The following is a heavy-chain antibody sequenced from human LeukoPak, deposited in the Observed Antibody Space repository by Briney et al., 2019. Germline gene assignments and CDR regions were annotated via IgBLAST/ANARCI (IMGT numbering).Heavy chain of an antibody. CDR1: GGSISSSSYY. CDR3: ARPLHSSSWLGSRNWFDP. V-gene: IGHV4-39*01. D-gene: IGHD6-13*01. CDR2: IYYSGST. Sequence: PSETLSLTCTVSGGSISSSSYYWGWIRQPPGKGLEWIGSIYYSGSTYYNPSLKSRVTISVDTSKNQFSLKLSSVTAADTAVYYCARPLHSSSWLGSRNWFDPWGQGTLVTVSS. J-gene: IGHJ5*02.